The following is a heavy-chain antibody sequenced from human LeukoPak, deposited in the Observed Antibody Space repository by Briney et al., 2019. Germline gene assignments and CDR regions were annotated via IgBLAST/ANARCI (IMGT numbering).Heavy chain of an antibody. CDR1: GFTVSSNY. CDR2: IYSGGST. D-gene: IGHD3-3*01. J-gene: IGHJ5*02. CDR3: ARVGGKYYDFWSGPNWLDP. V-gene: IGHV3-53*01. Sequence: PGGSLRLSCAASGFTVSSNYMSWVRQAPGKGLEWVSVIYSGGSTYYADSVKGRFTISRDNSKNTLYLQMNSLRAEDTAVYYCARVGGKYYDFWSGPNWLDPWGQGTLVTVSS.